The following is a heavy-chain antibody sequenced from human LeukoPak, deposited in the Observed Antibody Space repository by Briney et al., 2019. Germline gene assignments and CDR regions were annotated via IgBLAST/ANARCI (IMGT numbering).Heavy chain of an antibody. CDR2: IHYSGST. V-gene: IGHV4-59*01. Sequence: SETLSLTCTVSGGSISSYYWSWIRQPPGRGLEWIGSIHYSGSTSYNSSLKSRVTMSIDTSKNQFSLKLSSVTPADTAVYYCARQVYSSSWSYYFEYWGQGILVTVSS. CDR3: ARQVYSSSWSYYFEY. J-gene: IGHJ4*02. CDR1: GGSISSYY. D-gene: IGHD6-13*01.